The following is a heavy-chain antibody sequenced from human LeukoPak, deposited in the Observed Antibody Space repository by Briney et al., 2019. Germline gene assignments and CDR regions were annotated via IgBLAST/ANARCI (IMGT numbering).Heavy chain of an antibody. Sequence: SETLSLTCTVSGNSFGDYYWSWIRQPAGKGLEWIGRIYTSGSTTYNPSLKSRVTMSVDTSKSQFSLNLMSVTAADTAVYYCARFSGSGWYAVEYWGQGTLVTVSS. J-gene: IGHJ4*02. CDR3: ARFSGSGWYAVEY. CDR2: IYTSGST. D-gene: IGHD6-19*01. V-gene: IGHV4-4*07. CDR1: GNSFGDYY.